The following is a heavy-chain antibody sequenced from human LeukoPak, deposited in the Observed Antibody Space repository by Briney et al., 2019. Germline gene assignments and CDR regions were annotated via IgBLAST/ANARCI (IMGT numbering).Heavy chain of an antibody. V-gene: IGHV4-59*08. CDR2: IYDSGST. Sequence: SETLSLTCTVSGGSISISFWSWIRQPPGKGLKWIGYIYDSGSTNYNPSLKSRVTMSIDTSKNQFSLKLSSVTAADTAVYYCARQTASGWYPFDHWGQGTLVTVSS. D-gene: IGHD6-19*01. J-gene: IGHJ4*02. CDR3: ARQTASGWYPFDH. CDR1: GGSISISF.